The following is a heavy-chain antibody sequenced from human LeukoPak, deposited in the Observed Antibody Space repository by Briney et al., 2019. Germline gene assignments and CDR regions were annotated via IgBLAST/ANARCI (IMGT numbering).Heavy chain of an antibody. Sequence: SETLSLTCTVSGGSISSNNYYWGWIRQPPGKGLEWVGSIYYSGSVSTYYDPSLKSRVTISVDTSKNQFSLKLSSVTAADTAVYYCALSYYYGMDVWGQGTTVIVSS. D-gene: IGHD3-16*02. CDR1: GGSISSNNYY. J-gene: IGHJ6*02. V-gene: IGHV4-39*07. CDR2: IYYSGSVST. CDR3: ALSYYYGMDV.